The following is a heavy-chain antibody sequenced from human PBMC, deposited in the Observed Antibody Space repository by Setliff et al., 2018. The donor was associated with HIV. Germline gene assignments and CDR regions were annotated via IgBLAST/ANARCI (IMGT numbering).Heavy chain of an antibody. D-gene: IGHD4-17*01. CDR3: ARGSLLAAGTFYYLDH. J-gene: IGHJ4*02. CDR2: IVPMFGTT. V-gene: IGHV1-69*13. Sequence: SVKVSCKASGGTLSSHAVHWVRQAPGQGLEWVGGIVPMFGTTNYALKFRGRVTITADESTSLAFMEMSSLSPEDTAIYYCARGSLLAAGTFYYLDHWGLGTLVTVS. CDR1: GGTLSSHA.